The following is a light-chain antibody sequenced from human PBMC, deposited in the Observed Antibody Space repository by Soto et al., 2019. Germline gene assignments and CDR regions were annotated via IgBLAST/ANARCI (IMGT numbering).Light chain of an antibody. CDR1: QSVLYSSNNKNY. J-gene: IGKJ1*01. Sequence: DIVMTQSPDSLAVSLGERATINCKSSQSVLYSSNNKNYLAWYQQKPGQPPKLLIYWASTRESGVPDRFSGIASVTDFALTISSLQAEDVAVYYCQQYYSPWTFGQGTKVQLK. V-gene: IGKV4-1*01. CDR3: QQYYSPWT. CDR2: WAS.